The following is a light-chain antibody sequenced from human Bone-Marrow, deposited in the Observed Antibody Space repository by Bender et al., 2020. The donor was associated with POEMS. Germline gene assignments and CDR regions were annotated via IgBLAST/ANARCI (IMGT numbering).Light chain of an antibody. CDR1: NIGSKN. Sequence: SYELTQPLSASVAPGQTARITCGANNIGSKNVHWYQQKPGQAPVMVIYKDSDRPSGIPERFSGSNSGNTATLTISRAQAGDEADYYCQVWDSSTGHVLFGGGTKLTVL. V-gene: IGLV3-9*01. CDR2: KDS. CDR3: QVWDSSTGHVL. J-gene: IGLJ2*01.